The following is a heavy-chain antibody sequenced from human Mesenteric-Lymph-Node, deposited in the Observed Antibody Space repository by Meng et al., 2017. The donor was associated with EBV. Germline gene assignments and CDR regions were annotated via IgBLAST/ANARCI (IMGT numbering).Heavy chain of an antibody. CDR1: GGTFSTYT. CDR3: ARVVSATPWDAFDI. Sequence: QGQLVQAGAEVKKPGSSVKVSCKASGGTFSTYTISWVRQAPGQGLEWMVGIIPIFDTTNYAQKFQGRVAITADESTSTAYMELSSLRSEDTAVYYCARVVSATPWDAFDIWGQGTMVTVSS. J-gene: IGHJ3*02. D-gene: IGHD2-15*01. CDR2: IIPIFDTT. V-gene: IGHV1-69*01.